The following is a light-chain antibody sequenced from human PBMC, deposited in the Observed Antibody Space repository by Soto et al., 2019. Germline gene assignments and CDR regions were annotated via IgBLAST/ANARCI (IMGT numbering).Light chain of an antibody. CDR1: QSVLYSTNNKDY. J-gene: IGKJ2*03. Sequence: DIVMTQSPDSLAVSLGERATINCKSSQSVLYSTNNKDYLAWYQQKPGQPPKLLIYWASTRESGVPDRFSGSGSGTDFTLTISSLQAEDVAVYYCQQYHSTMYSSGQGTKLEIK. CDR2: WAS. CDR3: QQYHSTMYS. V-gene: IGKV4-1*01.